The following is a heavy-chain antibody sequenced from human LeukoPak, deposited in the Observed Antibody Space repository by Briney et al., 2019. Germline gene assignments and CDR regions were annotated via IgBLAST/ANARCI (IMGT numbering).Heavy chain of an antibody. J-gene: IGHJ4*02. CDR1: GFTFSSYG. D-gene: IGHD3-16*02. V-gene: IGHV3-30*18. Sequence: PGGSLRLSCAASGFTFSSYGIHWVRQAPGKGPEWVAVLSYDGNNKYYADSVKGRFTISRDTSKNTVYMQMNSLKAEDTAVYYCAKGISLDPFAYWGQGTLVTVSS. CDR3: AKGISLDPFAY. CDR2: LSYDGNNK.